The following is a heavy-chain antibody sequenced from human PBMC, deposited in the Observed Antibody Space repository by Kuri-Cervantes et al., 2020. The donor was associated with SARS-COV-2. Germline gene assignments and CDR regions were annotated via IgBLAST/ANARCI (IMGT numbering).Heavy chain of an antibody. Sequence: GSLRLSCTVSGGSISSYYWSWIRQPPGKGLEWIGYLYYSGSTNYNPSLKSRVTISVDTSKNQISLKLSSVTAADTAVYYCARVESGSYYAFDYWGQGTLVTVSS. CDR1: GGSISSYY. D-gene: IGHD1-26*01. V-gene: IGHV4-59*01. CDR3: ARVESGSYYAFDY. J-gene: IGHJ4*02. CDR2: LYYSGST.